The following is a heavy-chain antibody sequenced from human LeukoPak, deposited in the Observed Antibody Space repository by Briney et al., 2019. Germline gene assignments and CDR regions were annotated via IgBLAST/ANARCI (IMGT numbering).Heavy chain of an antibody. V-gene: IGHV3-74*01. CDR2: INSDGSIT. CDR1: GFTFTTYW. CDR3: AKGGKWDVTPFDY. J-gene: IGHJ4*02. D-gene: IGHD1-26*01. Sequence: GGSLRLSCAASGFTFTTYWMHWVRQAPGKGLVWVSHINSDGSITSYADSVKGRFTISRDNAKNTLYLQMNSLRAEDTAVYYCAKGGKWDVTPFDYWGQGTLVTVSS.